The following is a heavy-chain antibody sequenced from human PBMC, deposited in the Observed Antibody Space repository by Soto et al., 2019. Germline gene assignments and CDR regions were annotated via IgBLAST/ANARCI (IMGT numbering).Heavy chain of an antibody. D-gene: IGHD6-13*01. CDR2: IYPGDSDT. Sequence: PGESLKISCKGSGYSFTSYWIGWVRQMPGKGLEWMGIIYPGDSDTRYSPSFQGQVTISADKSISTAYLQWSSLKASDTAMYYCARTAAAGNYYHYMDVWGKGTTVTVSS. J-gene: IGHJ6*03. CDR3: ARTAAAGNYYHYMDV. CDR1: GYSFTSYW. V-gene: IGHV5-51*01.